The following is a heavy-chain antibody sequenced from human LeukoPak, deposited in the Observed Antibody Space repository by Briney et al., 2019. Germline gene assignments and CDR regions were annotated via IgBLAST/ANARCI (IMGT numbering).Heavy chain of an antibody. CDR2: INLSGGST. CDR1: GYTFTSYY. J-gene: IGHJ5*02. V-gene: IGHV1-46*01. Sequence: ASVKVSCKASGYTFTSYYMHWVRQAPGQGLEWMGIINLSGGSTSYAQKFQGRVTMTRDMSTSTVYMELSSLRSEDTAVYYCARETTVTNNWFDPWGQGTLVTVSS. CDR3: ARETTVTNNWFDP. D-gene: IGHD4-17*01.